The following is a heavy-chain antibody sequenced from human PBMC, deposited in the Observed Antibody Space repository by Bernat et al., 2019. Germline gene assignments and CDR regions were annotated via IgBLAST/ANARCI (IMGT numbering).Heavy chain of an antibody. CDR2: INSDGSST. J-gene: IGHJ6*02. D-gene: IGHD2-15*01. CDR3: ASGHCSGGSCYYYYYGMDV. V-gene: IGHV3-74*02. CDR1: GFTFSSYW. Sequence: VQLVESGGGLVQPGGSLRLSCAASGFTFSSYWMHWVRQAPGKGLVWVSRINSDGSSTSYADSVKGRFTISRDNAKNTLYLQMNSLRAEDTAVYYCASGHCSGGSCYYYYYGMDVWGQGTTVTVSS.